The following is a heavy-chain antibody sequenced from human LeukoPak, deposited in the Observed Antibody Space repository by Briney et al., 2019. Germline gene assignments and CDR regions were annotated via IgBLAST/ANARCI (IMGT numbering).Heavy chain of an antibody. CDR3: ARASIVGATDSDY. CDR2: INPNSGGT. V-gene: IGHV1-2*02. Sequence: GASVRVSCKASGGTFSSYAISWVRQDPGQGLEWMGWINPNSGGTNYAQKFQGRVTMTRDTSISTAYMELSRLRSDDTAVYYCARASIVGATDSDYWGQGTLVTVSS. J-gene: IGHJ4*02. CDR1: GGTFSSYA. D-gene: IGHD1-26*01.